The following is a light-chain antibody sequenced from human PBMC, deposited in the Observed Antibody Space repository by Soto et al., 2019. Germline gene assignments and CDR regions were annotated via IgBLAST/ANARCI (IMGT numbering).Light chain of an antibody. V-gene: IGLV2-8*01. Sequence: QSVLTQPPSASGSPGQSVTISCTGTSSDVGGYNDVSWYQQHPGKAPKLMIYEVSKRHSGVPERFYGSKSGNTSSLTVSGLQAEDEADYYFSSYAGSNNLVFGGATKRTVL. CDR3: SSYAGSNNLV. J-gene: IGLJ2*01. CDR2: EVS. CDR1: SSDVGGYND.